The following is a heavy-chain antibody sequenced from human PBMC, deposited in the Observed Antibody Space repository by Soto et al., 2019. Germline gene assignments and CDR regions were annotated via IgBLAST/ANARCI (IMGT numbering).Heavy chain of an antibody. CDR2: ISGGSGDST. D-gene: IGHD3-16*01. J-gene: IGHJ4*02. CDR1: GFTFSNYA. CDR3: ARNHPSWATRAAFVY. Sequence: EAQLLESGGGLVQPGGSLRLSCAASGFTFSNYAMNWVRQAPGKGLEWVSGISGGSGDSTFYADSVKGRFTITRDNSKTTWNLQMNSLITEDTAVYYCARNHPSWATRAAFVYCGQGTLVTLSS. V-gene: IGHV3-23*01.